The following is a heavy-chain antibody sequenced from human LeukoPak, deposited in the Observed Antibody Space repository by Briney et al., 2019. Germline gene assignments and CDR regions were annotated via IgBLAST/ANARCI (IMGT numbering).Heavy chain of an antibody. J-gene: IGHJ6*03. CDR1: GYTFTGYY. V-gene: IGHV7-4-1*02. CDR2: INTNTGNP. CDR3: ARVMATISYYYYMDV. D-gene: IGHD5-24*01. Sequence: ASVKVSCKASGYTFTGYYMHWVRQAPGQGLEWMGWINTNTGNPTYAQGFTGRFVFSLDTSVSTAYLQISSLKAEDTAVYYCARVMATISYYYYMDVWGKGTTVTVSS.